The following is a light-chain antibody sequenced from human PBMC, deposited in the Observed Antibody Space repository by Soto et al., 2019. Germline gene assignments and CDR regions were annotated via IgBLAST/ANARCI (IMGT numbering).Light chain of an antibody. CDR2: DAS. V-gene: IGKV1-33*01. CDR1: QDIRKN. J-gene: IGKJ5*01. Sequence: DIQMTQSPSSLSASVGDRVTITCQASQDIRKNLNWYQQKPGKVPKLLICDASNLQTGVPSRFSGGGSGTDVPFTISSLQPEDIATYYCQQYDNLSITFGQGTRLEIK. CDR3: QQYDNLSIT.